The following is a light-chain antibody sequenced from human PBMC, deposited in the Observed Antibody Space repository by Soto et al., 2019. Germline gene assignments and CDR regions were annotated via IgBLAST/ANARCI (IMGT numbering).Light chain of an antibody. J-gene: IGKJ4*01. CDR2: DAS. CDR1: QDISNY. V-gene: IGKV1-33*01. CDR3: QQYENLPS. Sequence: DIQPTQSPSSLSASVGARVTIACQASQDISNYLNWHQQKPGKAPKALIHDASNLATGVPSRFSGSGSGTDFTFTINSLQPEDIGTYYCQQYENLPSFGGGTKVDIK.